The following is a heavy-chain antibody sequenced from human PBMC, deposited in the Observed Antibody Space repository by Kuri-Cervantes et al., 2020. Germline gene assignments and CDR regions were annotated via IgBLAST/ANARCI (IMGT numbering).Heavy chain of an antibody. V-gene: IGHV4-39*01. J-gene: IGHJ4*02. CDR1: GYSISSSTYY. D-gene: IGHD5-18*01. Sequence: SETLSLTCAISGYSISSSTYYWGWIRQPPGKGLEWIGSIYYSGSTYYNPSLKSRVTISVDTSKNQFSLKLSSVIAADTAVYYCGRQSGYNYGLIDYWGQGTLVTVSS. CDR2: IYYSGST. CDR3: GRQSGYNYGLIDY.